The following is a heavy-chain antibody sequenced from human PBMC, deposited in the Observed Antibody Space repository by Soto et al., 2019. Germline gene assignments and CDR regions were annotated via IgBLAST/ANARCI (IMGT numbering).Heavy chain of an antibody. CDR2: IYSGGST. CDR1: GFTVSSNY. Sequence: GGSLRLSCAASGFTVSSNYMSWVRQAPGKGLEWVSVIYSGGSTYYADSVKGRFTISRHNSKNTLYLQMNSLRAEDTAVYYCARVIDDYGDYEGNWYFDLWGRGTLVTVSS. CDR3: ARVIDDYGDYEGNWYFDL. V-gene: IGHV3-53*04. J-gene: IGHJ2*01. D-gene: IGHD4-17*01.